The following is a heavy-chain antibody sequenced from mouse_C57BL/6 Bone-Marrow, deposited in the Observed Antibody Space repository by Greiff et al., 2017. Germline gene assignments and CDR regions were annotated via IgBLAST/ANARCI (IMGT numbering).Heavy chain of an antibody. CDR1: GYSITSDY. CDR3: ARYRDYGSPGWYFDV. V-gene: IGHV3-8*01. Sequence: EVKLQESGPGLAKPSQTLSLTCSVTGYSITSDYWNWIRKFPGNKLEYMGYISYSGSTYYNPSLKSRISITRDTSKNQYYLQLNSVTTEDTATYYCARYRDYGSPGWYFDVWGTGTTVTVSS. D-gene: IGHD1-1*01. J-gene: IGHJ1*03. CDR2: ISYSGST.